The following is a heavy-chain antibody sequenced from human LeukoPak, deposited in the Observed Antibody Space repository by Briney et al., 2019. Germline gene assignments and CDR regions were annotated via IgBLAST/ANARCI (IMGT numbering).Heavy chain of an antibody. CDR2: IYPGDSDT. CDR3: ARHVYSSGPPRILDY. CDR1: GYSFTSYW. Sequence: GESLKISCKGSGYSFTSYWIGWVRQMPGKGLEWMGIIYPGDSDTRYSPSFQGQVTISADESISTAYPQWSSLKASDTAMYYCARHVYSSGPPRILDYWGQGTLVTVSS. V-gene: IGHV5-51*01. D-gene: IGHD6-19*01. J-gene: IGHJ4*02.